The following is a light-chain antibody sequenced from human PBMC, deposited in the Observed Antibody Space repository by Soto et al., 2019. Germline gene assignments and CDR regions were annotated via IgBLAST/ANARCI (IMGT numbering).Light chain of an antibody. Sequence: QSALTQPASVSGSPGQSITISCTGVSSDVGSYDIVSWYQHHPGKTSKLIIYEAIKRPSGVSIRFSASKSGNTASLTISGLQAEDEADYYCCSYAGSSSFVVFGGGPQLPVL. CDR1: SSDVGSYDI. V-gene: IGLV2-23*02. CDR3: CSYAGSSSFVV. CDR2: EAI. J-gene: IGLJ3*02.